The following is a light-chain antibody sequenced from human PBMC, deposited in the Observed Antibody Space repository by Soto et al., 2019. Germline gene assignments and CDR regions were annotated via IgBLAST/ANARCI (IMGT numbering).Light chain of an antibody. CDR3: QQYGSSPVT. V-gene: IGKV3-20*01. J-gene: IGKJ3*01. CDR2: GAS. CDR1: QSVSSSY. Sequence: ENVLTQSPGTLSLSPGERATLSCRASQSVSSSYLAWYQQKPGQAPRLLIYGASSRATGIPDRFSGSGSGTGFTLTISRLEPEDFAVYYCQQYGSSPVTFGPGTKVDI.